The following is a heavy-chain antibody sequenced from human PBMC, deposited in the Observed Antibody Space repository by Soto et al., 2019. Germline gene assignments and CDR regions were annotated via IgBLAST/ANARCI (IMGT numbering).Heavy chain of an antibody. Sequence: ASVKVSCKASGYTFTSYDINWVRQATGQGLEWMGWMNPNSGNTGYAQKFQGRVTMTRNTSISTAYMELSSLRSEDTAVYYCARALRGRSYYYYYYMDVWGKGTTFTVSS. V-gene: IGHV1-8*01. D-gene: IGHD3-16*01. J-gene: IGHJ6*03. CDR3: ARALRGRSYYYYYYMDV. CDR2: MNPNSGNT. CDR1: GYTFTSYD.